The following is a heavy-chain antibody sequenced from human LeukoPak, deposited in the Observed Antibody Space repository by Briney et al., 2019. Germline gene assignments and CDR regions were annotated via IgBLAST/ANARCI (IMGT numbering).Heavy chain of an antibody. Sequence: QAGGSLRLSCAASGFTFSRYTMYWVRQAPGKGLEWVALISNDGSNKYYADSVKGRFTISRDNSKNTLYLQMNSLRAEDTAVYYCARETRWGQGTLVTVSS. CDR1: GFTFSRYT. CDR3: ARETR. V-gene: IGHV3-30-3*01. J-gene: IGHJ4*02. CDR2: ISNDGSNK.